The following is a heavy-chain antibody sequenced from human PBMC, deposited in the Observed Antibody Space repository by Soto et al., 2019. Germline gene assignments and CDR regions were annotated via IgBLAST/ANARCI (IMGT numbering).Heavy chain of an antibody. CDR1: GGTFSTYA. CDR3: ARPKGSYSSGYYYFNY. D-gene: IGHD6-19*01. CDR2: IIPLFGTA. V-gene: IGHV1-69*01. J-gene: IGHJ4*02. Sequence: QVQLVQSGAEVKQPGSSVKVSCTTSGGTFSTYAIYWVRQAPGQGLEWMGAIIPLFGTADYAKKFQGRVTITADESTSTAYMELSRLRSEDTAVYYCARPKGSYSSGYYYFNYWGQGTLVTVSS.